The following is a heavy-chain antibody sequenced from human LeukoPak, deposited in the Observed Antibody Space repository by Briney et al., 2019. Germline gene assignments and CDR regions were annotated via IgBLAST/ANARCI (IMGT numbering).Heavy chain of an antibody. CDR2: ISGSGGST. D-gene: IGHD6-6*01. Sequence: GGSLRLSCAASGFTFSSYAMSWVRQAPGKGLEWVSAISGSGGSTYYADSVKGRFTISRDNSKNTLYVQMYSLRTEDTAVYYCASDSSSSFPNYFHYWGQGTLVTVSS. CDR3: ASDSSSSFPNYFHY. CDR1: GFTFSSYA. J-gene: IGHJ4*02. V-gene: IGHV3-23*01.